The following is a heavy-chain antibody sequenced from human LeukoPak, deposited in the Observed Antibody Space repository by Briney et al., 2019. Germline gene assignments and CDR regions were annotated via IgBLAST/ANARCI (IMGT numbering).Heavy chain of an antibody. Sequence: GGSLRLSCTASGFIFGDYAMHWVRQAPGKGLEWVSGITWNSGSIGYADSVKGRFTISRDNAKNSLYLQMNSLRAEDTAVYYCARTKYDSSGYYPDYWGQGTLVTVSS. D-gene: IGHD3-22*01. J-gene: IGHJ4*02. V-gene: IGHV3-9*01. CDR3: ARTKYDSSGYYPDY. CDR1: GFIFGDYA. CDR2: ITWNSGSI.